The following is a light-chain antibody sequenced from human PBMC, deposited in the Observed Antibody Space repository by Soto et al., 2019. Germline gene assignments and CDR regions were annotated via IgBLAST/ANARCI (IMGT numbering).Light chain of an antibody. CDR2: DVS. V-gene: IGLV2-14*01. CDR1: SSDVGGYNY. Sequence: QSALTQPASVSGSPGQSSTISFTGTSSDVGGYNYVSWYQQHPGKAPKLMIYDVSNRPSGVSNRFSGSKSGNTASLTISGLQAEDEADYYCSSYTSSSTVFGGGTKLTVL. J-gene: IGLJ3*02. CDR3: SSYTSSSTV.